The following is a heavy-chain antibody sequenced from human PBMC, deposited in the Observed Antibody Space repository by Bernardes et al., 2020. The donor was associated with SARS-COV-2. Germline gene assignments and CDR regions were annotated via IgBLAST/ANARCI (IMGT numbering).Heavy chain of an antibody. J-gene: IGHJ5*02. CDR3: ARAQEIHQMATPRLDP. V-gene: IGHV4-59*08. Sequence: SETLSLTCTVSGGSISTYYWTWIRQTPGDALEWIGQIFHTGDTNYNPSLRSRVTISVDTSRNQFSLRLSSVSAADTAFYYCARAQEIHQMATPRLDPWGRGTLVTVSS. D-gene: IGHD1-1*01. CDR2: IFHTGDT. CDR1: GGSISTYY.